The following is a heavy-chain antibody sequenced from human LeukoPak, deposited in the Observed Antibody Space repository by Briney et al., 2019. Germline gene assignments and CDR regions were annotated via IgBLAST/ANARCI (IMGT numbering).Heavy chain of an antibody. CDR2: INYSGST. CDR3: ARGGHYYGSGSYRKNWFDP. J-gene: IGHJ5*02. CDR1: GGSFSGYY. Sequence: PSETLSLTCAVYGGSFSGYYWSWIRQPPGKGLEWIGEINYSGSTNYNPSLKSRVTISVDTSKNQFSLKLSSVTAADTAVYYCARGGHYYGSGSYRKNWFDPWGQGTLVTVSS. D-gene: IGHD3-10*01. V-gene: IGHV4-34*01.